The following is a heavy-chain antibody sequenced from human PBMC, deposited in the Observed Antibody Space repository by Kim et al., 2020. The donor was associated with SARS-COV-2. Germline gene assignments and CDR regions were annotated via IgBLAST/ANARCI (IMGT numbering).Heavy chain of an antibody. D-gene: IGHD1-1*01. Sequence: TYYADSVKGRYTSARDNSKNRLYLQRNSLRAEDTAVYYCAKLNWDGLDDYWGQGTLVTVSS. J-gene: IGHJ4*02. V-gene: IGHV3-23*01. CDR3: AKLNWDGLDDY. CDR2: T.